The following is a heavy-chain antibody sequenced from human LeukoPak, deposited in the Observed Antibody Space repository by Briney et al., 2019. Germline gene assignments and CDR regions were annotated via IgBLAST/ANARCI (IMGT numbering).Heavy chain of an antibody. V-gene: IGHV5-51*01. D-gene: IGHD5-24*01. CDR1: GYRFTNYW. Sequence: GESLKISCKGSGYRFTNYWIGWVRQMPGKGLEWMGIIYPGDSDTRYSPSFQGQVTISADKSITTAYLQWNSLKASDTAMYYCARHQGRWLQDALDYWGQGTLVTVSS. CDR3: ARHQGRWLQDALDY. CDR2: IYPGDSDT. J-gene: IGHJ4*02.